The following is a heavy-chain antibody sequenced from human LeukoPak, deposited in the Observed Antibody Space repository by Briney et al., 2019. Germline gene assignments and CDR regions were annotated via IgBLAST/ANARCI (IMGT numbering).Heavy chain of an antibody. V-gene: IGHV1-69*04. D-gene: IGHD3-22*01. J-gene: IGHJ6*02. CDR1: GGTFSSYA. CDR3: ARDPPREFYYDSSGGFMDV. CDR2: IIPILGIA. Sequence: ASVKVSCKASGGTFSSYAISWVRQAPGQGLEWMGRIIPILGIANYAQKFQGRVTITADKSTRTAYMELSSLRSEDTAVYYCARDPPREFYYDSSGGFMDVWGQGTTVTVSS.